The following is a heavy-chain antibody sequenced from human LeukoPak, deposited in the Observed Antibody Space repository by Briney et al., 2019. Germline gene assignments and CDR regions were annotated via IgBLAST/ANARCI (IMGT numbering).Heavy chain of an antibody. CDR3: ARWRVPANWFDP. CDR2: ISAYNANT. Sequence: GSVKVSCKASGYTFTSYGISWVRQAPGQGLEWLGWISAYNANTNYAQKLQGRVTMTTDTSTSTAYMELRSLRSDDTAVYYCARWRVPANWFDPWGQGTLVTVSS. D-gene: IGHD2-2*01. CDR1: GYTFTSYG. V-gene: IGHV1-18*01. J-gene: IGHJ5*02.